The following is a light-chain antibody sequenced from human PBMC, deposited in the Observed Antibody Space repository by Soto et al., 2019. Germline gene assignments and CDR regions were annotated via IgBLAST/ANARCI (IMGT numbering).Light chain of an antibody. V-gene: IGKV1-33*01. CDR2: DAS. Sequence: DIQMTQSPTSLSASVGDRVTITCQASQDISNFLNWYQLKPGKAPQLLIYDASNLQAGVPSRFRGSGSGTDFTFTIIGLQPEDFATYYCQQYDDLPLTFGPGTKVDAK. J-gene: IGKJ3*01. CDR3: QQYDDLPLT. CDR1: QDISNF.